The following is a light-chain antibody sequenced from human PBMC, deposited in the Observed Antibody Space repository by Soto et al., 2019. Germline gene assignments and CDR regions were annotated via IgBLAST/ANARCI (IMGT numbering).Light chain of an antibody. CDR1: SSDVGSYNL. CDR2: EGS. V-gene: IGLV2-23*01. CDR3: SSYAGAVV. Sequence: QSALTQPASVSGSPRQSITISCTGTSSDVGSYNLVSWYQHHPGKAPKLMIYEGSNRPSGVSNRFSGSKSGNTDSLTISGLQAEDEADYYCSSYAGAVVFGGGTKLTVL. J-gene: IGLJ2*01.